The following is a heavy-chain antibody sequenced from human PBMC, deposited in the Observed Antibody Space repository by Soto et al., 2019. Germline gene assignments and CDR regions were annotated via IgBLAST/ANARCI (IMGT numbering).Heavy chain of an antibody. CDR3: ARDRTEQLVAGFYL. CDR2: ISNDGSNK. J-gene: IGHJ6*04. V-gene: IGHV3-30*03. CDR1: GFRFSGYV. D-gene: IGHD6-6*01. Sequence: PGGSLRLSCAASGFRFSGYVMHWVRQAPGKGLEWLAAISNDGSNKYYGDSVKGRFTISRDNSKNTLYLQMSSLQPEDTALYFCARDRTEQLVAGFYLWGKGTMVTVPS.